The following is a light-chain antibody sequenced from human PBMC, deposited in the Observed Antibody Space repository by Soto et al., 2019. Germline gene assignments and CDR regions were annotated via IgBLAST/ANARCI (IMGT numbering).Light chain of an antibody. CDR3: QSYDSSLRGL. V-gene: IGLV1-40*01. CDR1: SSNIGAGYD. Sequence: QSVLTQPPSVSGAPGQRVTISCTGSSSNIGAGYDVHWYQQLPGTAPKLLVYANSHRPSGVPDRFSGSKSGTSASLAITGLQAEDEADYYCQSYDSSLRGLFGGVNKVTVL. J-gene: IGLJ2*01. CDR2: ANS.